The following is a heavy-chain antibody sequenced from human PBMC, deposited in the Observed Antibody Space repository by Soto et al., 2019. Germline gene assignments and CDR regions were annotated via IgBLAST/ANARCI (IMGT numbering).Heavy chain of an antibody. CDR3: ARAPVGFTGWFDP. Sequence: SVKVSCKASGGTFSSYAISWVRQAPGQGLEWMGGIIPIFGTANYAQKFQGRVTITADESTSTAYMELSSLRSEDTAVYYCARAPVGFTGWFDPWGQGXLVTVSS. J-gene: IGHJ5*02. CDR1: GGTFSSYA. D-gene: IGHD4-4*01. CDR2: IIPIFGTA. V-gene: IGHV1-69*13.